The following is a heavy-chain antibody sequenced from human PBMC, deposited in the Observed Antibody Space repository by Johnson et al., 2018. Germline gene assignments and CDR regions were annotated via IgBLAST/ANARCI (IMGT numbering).Heavy chain of an antibody. Sequence: VQLVESEAEVKKPGESFKISCKGSADTFTSDWIGWVRQKPGEGLEWMGIIYPGDSETRYNPSFEGQVTISAAKSITTAYLQGGSLKASDTAMYYCGKRRAVFEPFDTWGQGTMVTVSS. D-gene: IGHD1-14*01. J-gene: IGHJ3*02. CDR2: IYPGDSET. CDR1: ADTFTSDW. V-gene: IGHV5-51*03. CDR3: GKRRAVFEPFDT.